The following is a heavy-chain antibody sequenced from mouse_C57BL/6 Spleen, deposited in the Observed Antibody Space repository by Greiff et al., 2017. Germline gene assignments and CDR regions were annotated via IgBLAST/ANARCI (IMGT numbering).Heavy chain of an antibody. J-gene: IGHJ2*01. Sequence: VQLQQSGPELVKPGASVKISCKASGYAFSSSWMNWVKQRPGKGLEWIGRIYPGDGDTNYNGKFKGKDTLTADKSSSTAYMQLSSLTSEDSAVYVCARSNDYDGYYFDYWGQGTTLTVSS. CDR1: GYAFSSSW. V-gene: IGHV1-82*01. CDR2: IYPGDGDT. CDR3: ARSNDYDGYYFDY. D-gene: IGHD2-4*01.